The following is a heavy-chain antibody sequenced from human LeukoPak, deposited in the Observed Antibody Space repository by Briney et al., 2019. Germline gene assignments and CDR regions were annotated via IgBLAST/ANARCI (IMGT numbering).Heavy chain of an antibody. D-gene: IGHD3-10*01. CDR2: ISWGGGST. J-gene: IGHJ4*02. CDR3: AKDRSGSSYGHFDY. V-gene: IGHV3-43D*04. CDR1: GFTFDDYA. Sequence: GGSLRLSCAASGFTFDDYAMHWVRQAPGKGLEWVSLISWGGGSTYYADSVKGRFTISRDNSKNSLYLHMNSLRAEDTALYYCAKDRSGSSYGHFDYSGQGTLVTVSS.